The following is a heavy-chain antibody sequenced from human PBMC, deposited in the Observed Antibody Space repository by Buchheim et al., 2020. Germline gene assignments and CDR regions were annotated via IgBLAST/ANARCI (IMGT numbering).Heavy chain of an antibody. J-gene: IGHJ4*02. D-gene: IGHD3-22*01. CDR3: ARVPVYSDSSGYGLFGVDC. CDR2: IYYNGGT. Sequence: QVQLQESGPGLVKPSETLSLTCTVSSGSVSSGSYYWSWIRQPPGKGLEWIGYIYYNGGTNYNPSLKSRVTISVDTSKNQFSLTLSSVTAADTAMYYCARVPVYSDSSGYGLFGVDCWGQGT. V-gene: IGHV4-61*01. CDR1: SGSVSSGSYY.